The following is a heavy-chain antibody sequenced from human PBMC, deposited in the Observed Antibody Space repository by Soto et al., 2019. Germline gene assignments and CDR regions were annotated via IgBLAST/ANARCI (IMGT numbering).Heavy chain of an antibody. CDR3: ARGRGSSSWGFYYYYGMDV. D-gene: IGHD6-13*01. CDR2: INHSGST. Sequence: QVQLQQWGAGLLKPSETLSLTCAVYGGSFSGYYWSWIRQPPGKGLEWIGEINHSGSTNYNPSLXSRVTISVDTXXNXFXXKLSSVTAADPAVYYCARGRGSSSWGFYYYYGMDVWGQGTTVTVSS. V-gene: IGHV4-34*01. CDR1: GGSFSGYY. J-gene: IGHJ6*02.